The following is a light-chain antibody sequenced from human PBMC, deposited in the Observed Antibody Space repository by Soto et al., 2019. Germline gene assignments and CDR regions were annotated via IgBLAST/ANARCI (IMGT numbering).Light chain of an antibody. CDR1: SSNIGGNT. J-gene: IGLJ2*01. CDR2: SSN. CDR3: AAWDDSLNGVV. Sequence: QPVLTQPPSASGTPGQRVTISCSGSSSNIGGNTVHWYQQLPGTAPKLLMFSSNQRTSGVPDRFSGSKSGTSASLAISRPQSEVEADYYCAAWDDSLNGVVFGGGTQVTVL. V-gene: IGLV1-44*01.